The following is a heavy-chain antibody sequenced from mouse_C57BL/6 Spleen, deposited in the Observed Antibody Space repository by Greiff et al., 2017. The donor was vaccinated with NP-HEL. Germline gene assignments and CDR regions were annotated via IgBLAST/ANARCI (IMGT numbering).Heavy chain of an antibody. J-gene: IGHJ4*01. CDR3: VRPLDGYYAHYAMDY. CDR1: GFSFNTYA. Sequence: EVQLVESGGGLVQPKGSLKLSCAASGFSFNTYAMNWVRQAPGKGLEWVARIRSKSNNYATYYADSVKDRFTISRDDSESMLYLQMNNLKTEDTAMYYCVRPLDGYYAHYAMDYWGQGTSVTVSS. CDR2: IRSKSNNYAT. V-gene: IGHV10-1*01. D-gene: IGHD2-3*01.